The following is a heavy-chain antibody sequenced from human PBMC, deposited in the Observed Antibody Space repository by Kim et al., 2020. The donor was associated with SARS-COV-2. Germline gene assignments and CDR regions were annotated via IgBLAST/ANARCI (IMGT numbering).Heavy chain of an antibody. CDR2: ISAYNGNT. CDR3: ARFYCSGGSCYQPFYGMDV. Sequence: ASVKVSCKASGYTFTSYGISWVRQAPGQGLEWMGWISAYNGNTNYAQKLQGRVTMTTDTSTSTAYMELRSLRSDDTAVYYCARFYCSGGSCYQPFYGMDVCAQATTLSVSS. CDR1: GYTFTSYG. J-gene: IGHJ6*02. V-gene: IGHV1-18*01. D-gene: IGHD2-15*01.